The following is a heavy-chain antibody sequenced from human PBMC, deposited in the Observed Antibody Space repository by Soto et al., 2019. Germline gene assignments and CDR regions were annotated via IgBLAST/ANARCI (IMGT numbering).Heavy chain of an antibody. CDR1: GFTFSDYY. J-gene: IGHJ4*02. Sequence: PGGSLRLSCAASGFTFSDYYMSWIRQAPGKGLEWVSYISSSGSTIYYADSVKGRFTISRDNAKNSLYLQMNSLRAEDTAVYYCAREEEYYYDSSGPPEFDYWGQGTLVTVSS. D-gene: IGHD3-22*01. CDR2: ISSSGSTI. V-gene: IGHV3-11*01. CDR3: AREEEYYYDSSGPPEFDY.